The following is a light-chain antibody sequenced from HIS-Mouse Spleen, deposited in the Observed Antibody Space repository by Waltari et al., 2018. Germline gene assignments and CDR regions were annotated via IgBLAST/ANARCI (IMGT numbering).Light chain of an antibody. Sequence: EIVMTQSPATLSVSPGERATLSCRASQSGSSNLAWYQQKPGQAPRLLIYGASISATGIPARFSGSGSGTEFTLTISILQSEDFAVYYCQQYNNWPPLTFGGGTKVEIK. CDR2: GAS. V-gene: IGKV3D-15*03. CDR1: QSGSSN. CDR3: QQYNNWPPLT. J-gene: IGKJ4*01.